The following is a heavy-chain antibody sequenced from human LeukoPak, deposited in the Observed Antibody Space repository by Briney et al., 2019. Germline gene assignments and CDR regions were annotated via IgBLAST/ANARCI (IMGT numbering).Heavy chain of an antibody. CDR2: SRRDGTYV. J-gene: IGHJ4*02. Sequence: QPGGSLRLSCAASGFALSSYGMYWVRQTPDKALEWVAYSRRDGTYVNYADSVKGRFIISRDNSKNTLGLQMNSLRVEDTALYYCASGGPTRGTLASWGQGTLVPVSS. CDR1: GFALSSYG. D-gene: IGHD1-26*01. V-gene: IGHV3-30*02. CDR3: ASGGPTRGTLAS.